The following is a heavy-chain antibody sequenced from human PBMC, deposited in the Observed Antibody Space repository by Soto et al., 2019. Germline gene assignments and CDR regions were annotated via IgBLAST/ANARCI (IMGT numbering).Heavy chain of an antibody. Sequence: ASVKVSCKASGYTFTSYGISWVRQAPGQGLEWMGWISAYNGNTNYAQKLQGRVTMTTDTSTSTAYMELRSLRSDDPAVYYCARASYYYDSSGYNYWGQGTLVTVSS. CDR1: GYTFTSYG. D-gene: IGHD3-22*01. V-gene: IGHV1-18*01. J-gene: IGHJ4*02. CDR2: ISAYNGNT. CDR3: ARASYYYDSSGYNY.